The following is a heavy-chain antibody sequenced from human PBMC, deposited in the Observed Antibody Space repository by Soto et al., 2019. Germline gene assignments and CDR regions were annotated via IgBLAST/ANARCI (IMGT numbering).Heavy chain of an antibody. D-gene: IGHD1-26*01. Sequence: EVQLVQSGAEVKKPGESLRISCKGSGYSFTNYWISWVRQMPGKGLEWMGRIDPSDSYTNYSPSFQGHVTISTDKSISPAYLQGRSLKASGTAIFYCAGIGWAGQGGYYGMDGWGQGATVNGSS. CDR1: GYSFTNYW. J-gene: IGHJ6*02. CDR3: AGIGWAGQGGYYGMDG. V-gene: IGHV5-10-1*03. CDR2: IDPSDSYT.